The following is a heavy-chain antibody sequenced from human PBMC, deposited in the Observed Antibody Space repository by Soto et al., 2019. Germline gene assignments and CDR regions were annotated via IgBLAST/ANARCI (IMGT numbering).Heavy chain of an antibody. CDR1: GGTFSSYA. Sequence: QVQLVQSGAEVKKPGSSVNVSCKASGGTFSSYAISWVRQAPGQGLEWMGGIIPIFGTANYAQKFQGRVTNAADESTSAAYVELSSRRAEKTVEYYCASGYGWGRKEFDYWGQGTLVTVSS. J-gene: IGHJ4*02. CDR3: ASGYGWGRKEFDY. V-gene: IGHV1-69*01. CDR2: IIPIFGTA. D-gene: IGHD3-10*01.